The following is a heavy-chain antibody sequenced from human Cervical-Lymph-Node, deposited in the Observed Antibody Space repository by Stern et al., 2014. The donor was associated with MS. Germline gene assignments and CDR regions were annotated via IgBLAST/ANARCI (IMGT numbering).Heavy chain of an antibody. CDR3: ARQRLDGYNPPYFDY. J-gene: IGHJ4*02. V-gene: IGHV4-39*01. CDR2: IYYSGST. CDR1: GGSISSSSYY. Sequence: MQLVESGPGLVKPSETLSLTCTVSGGSISSSSYYWGWIRQPPGKGLEWIGSIYYSGSTYYNPSLKSRVTISVDKSKTQSPLKLSSVTAADTAVYYCARQRLDGYNPPYFDYWGQGTLVTVSS. D-gene: IGHD5-24*01.